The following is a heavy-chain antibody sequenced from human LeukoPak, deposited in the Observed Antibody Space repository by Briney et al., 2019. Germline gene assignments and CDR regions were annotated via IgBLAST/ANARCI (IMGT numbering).Heavy chain of an antibody. Sequence: SETLSLTCSVSGCSISSYYWSWIRQPPGKGLEWIAYISDIGSINYIPSIKSRVTISLDTSKTQFSLKLSSVTAAYTAVYYCAGHHPRNTVDFWGQGTLVTVSS. V-gene: IGHV4-59*08. CDR3: AGHHPRNTVDF. D-gene: IGHD2/OR15-2a*01. CDR1: GCSISSYY. CDR2: ISDIGSI. J-gene: IGHJ4*02.